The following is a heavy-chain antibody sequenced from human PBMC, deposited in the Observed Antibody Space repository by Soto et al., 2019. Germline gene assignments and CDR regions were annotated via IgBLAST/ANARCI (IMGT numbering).Heavy chain of an antibody. V-gene: IGHV1-8*01. D-gene: IGHD3-3*01. CDR3: ARGHPTDDWLAP. J-gene: IGHJ5*02. Sequence: ASVKVSCKASGYTFGSYDINWVRQATGQRLEWLGWMNPNSGRTGYGQRFQGRITMTSNTSRTTAYMELNSLRSEDTAVYYCARGHPTDDWLAPWGRGTVVPVSS. CDR1: GYTFGSYD. CDR2: MNPNSGRT.